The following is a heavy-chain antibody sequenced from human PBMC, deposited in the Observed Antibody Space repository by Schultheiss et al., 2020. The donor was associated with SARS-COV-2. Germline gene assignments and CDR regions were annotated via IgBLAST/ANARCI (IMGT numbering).Heavy chain of an antibody. V-gene: IGHV4-39*07. CDR2: IYYSGST. CDR3: ARAAGWFGELPTHLDV. D-gene: IGHD3-10*01. Sequence: SETLSLTCTVSGGSISSSSYYWGWIRQPPGKGLEWIGSIYYSGSTNYNPSLKSRVTISVDTSKNQFSLKLSSVTAADTAVYYCARAAGWFGELPTHLDVWGKGTTVTVSS. J-gene: IGHJ6*04. CDR1: GGSISSSSYY.